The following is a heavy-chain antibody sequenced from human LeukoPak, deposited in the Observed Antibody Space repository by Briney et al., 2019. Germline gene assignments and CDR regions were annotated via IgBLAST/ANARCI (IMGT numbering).Heavy chain of an antibody. Sequence: PSETLSLTCTVSGGSISSYYWSWIRQPPGKGLEWIGYIYYSGSTNYNPSLKSRVTMSVDTSKNQFSLKLSSVTAADTAVYYCARGSGSYYYGSGSYSGWGQGTLVTVSS. CDR2: IYYSGST. CDR1: GGSISSYY. D-gene: IGHD3-10*01. J-gene: IGHJ4*02. CDR3: ARGSGSYYYGSGSYSG. V-gene: IGHV4-59*12.